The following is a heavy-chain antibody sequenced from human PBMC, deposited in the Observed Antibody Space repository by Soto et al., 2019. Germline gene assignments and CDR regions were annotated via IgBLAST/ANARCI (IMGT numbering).Heavy chain of an antibody. CDR3: LTDPIKFWPYDY. CDR2: IKSQSDGGAT. CDR1: GCLFSNAS. J-gene: IGHJ4*02. Sequence: GGSLRLSCSACGCLFSNASMSWGRQGPGKGLEWVARIKSQSDGGATEYAAVVKGRFTISRDDSNNAVYLQMASLTSDDTGVYDCLTDPIKFWPYDYWVQGTPVP. V-gene: IGHV3-15*01.